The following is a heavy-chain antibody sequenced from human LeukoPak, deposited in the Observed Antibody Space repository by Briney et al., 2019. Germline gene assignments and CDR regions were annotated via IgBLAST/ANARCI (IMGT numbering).Heavy chain of an antibody. Sequence: SETLSLTCAVYGGSFSGYYWSWIRQPPGKGLEWIGEINHSGSTNYNPSLKSRVTISVDTSKNQFSLKLSSVTAADTAVYYCARDPGFVPNSSGYYELYGMDVWGQGTTVTVSS. CDR3: ARDPGFVPNSSGYYELYGMDV. V-gene: IGHV4-34*01. J-gene: IGHJ6*02. D-gene: IGHD3-22*01. CDR2: INHSGST. CDR1: GGSFSGYY.